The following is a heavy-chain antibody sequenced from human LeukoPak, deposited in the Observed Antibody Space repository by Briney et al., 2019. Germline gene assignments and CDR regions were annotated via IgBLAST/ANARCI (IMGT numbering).Heavy chain of an antibody. CDR3: ARQSSRRNNDY. CDR1: GYSFSSYW. D-gene: IGHD1-14*01. CDR2: IYPGDSDV. J-gene: IGHJ4*02. Sequence: GESLKISCQGSGYSFSSYWIGWVRQVPGKGLEWMDIIYPGDSDVKYSPSFLGQVTFSADKSNSTAYLQWSSLKASDTAVYFCARQSSRRNNDYWGQGTLVTVSS. V-gene: IGHV5-51*01.